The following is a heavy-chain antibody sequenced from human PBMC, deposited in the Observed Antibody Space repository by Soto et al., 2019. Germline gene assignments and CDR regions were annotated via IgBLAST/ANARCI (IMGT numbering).Heavy chain of an antibody. CDR3: ARGSTGTVDY. V-gene: IGHV4-61*01. D-gene: IGHD1-1*01. Sequence: TSETLSLTCAVSGGSISSSNCCCWVRQPPGKGLEWIGYIYYSGSTNYNPSLKSRVTISVDTSKNQFSLKLSSVTAADTAVYYCARGSTGTVDYWGQGTLVTVSS. J-gene: IGHJ4*02. CDR1: GGSISSSNCC. CDR2: IYYSGST.